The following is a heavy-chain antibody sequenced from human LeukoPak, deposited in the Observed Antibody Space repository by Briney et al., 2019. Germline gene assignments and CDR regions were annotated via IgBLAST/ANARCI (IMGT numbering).Heavy chain of an antibody. CDR1: GFTFSNAW. J-gene: IGHJ4*02. CDR3: TTAVRVTGFDY. CDR2: IKRKTDGGTA. D-gene: IGHD2-8*02. Sequence: GGSLRLSCAASGFTFSNAWMTWVRQTPGKGLEWVGRIKRKTDGGTADYAAPVKGRFNISRDDSKNTVYLQMISLKTEDTAVYYCTTAVRVTGFDYWGQGTLVSVSS. V-gene: IGHV3-15*01.